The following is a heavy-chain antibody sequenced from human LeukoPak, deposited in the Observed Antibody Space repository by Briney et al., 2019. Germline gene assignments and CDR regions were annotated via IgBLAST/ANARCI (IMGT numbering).Heavy chain of an antibody. CDR3: ARKSGYARDY. CDR1: GESFSGYY. V-gene: IGHV4-34*01. D-gene: IGHD5-12*01. J-gene: IGHJ4*02. CDR2: INHSGSTS. Sequence: PSETLSLTCAVYGESFSGYYWNWIRQPPGKGLEWIGEINHSGSTSNHNPSLKSRVTMSVDTSKNQFSLKLSSVTAADTAVYYCARKSGYARDYWGQGNLVTVSS.